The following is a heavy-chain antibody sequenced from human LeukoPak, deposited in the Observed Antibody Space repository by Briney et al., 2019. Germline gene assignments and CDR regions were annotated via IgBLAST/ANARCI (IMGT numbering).Heavy chain of an antibody. CDR1: GGTFSSYT. CDR3: ARDAPLYCSSTSCYTFDY. Sequence: SVKVSCKASGGTFSSYTISWVRQAPGQGLEWMGRIIPILGIANYAQKFQGRVTITADKSTSTAYMELSSLRSEGTAVYYCARDAPLYCSSTSCYTFDYWGQGTLVTVSS. V-gene: IGHV1-69*04. J-gene: IGHJ4*02. D-gene: IGHD2-2*02. CDR2: IIPILGIA.